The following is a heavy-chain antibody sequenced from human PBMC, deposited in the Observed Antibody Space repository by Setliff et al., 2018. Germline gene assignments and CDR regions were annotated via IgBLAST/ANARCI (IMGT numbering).Heavy chain of an antibody. CDR2: IYHNGNT. CDR3: ARDRTAYSYGLDV. D-gene: IGHD5-18*01. Sequence: SETLSLTCTVSGGPVSPYFWSWIRQPPGKGLQWIGYIYHNGNTNFNPSLKSRVNMSIDTSKNQFALNLKSVTAADTAVYYCARDRTAYSYGLDVWGQGTTVTVS. J-gene: IGHJ6*02. V-gene: IGHV4-59*02. CDR1: GGPVSPYF.